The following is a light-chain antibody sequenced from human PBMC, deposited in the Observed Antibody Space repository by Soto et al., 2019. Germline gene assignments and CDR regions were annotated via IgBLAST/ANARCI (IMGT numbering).Light chain of an antibody. CDR3: FSFTSSSTHV. CDR2: EVN. V-gene: IGLV2-14*01. J-gene: IGLJ1*01. CDR1: YTDVGDYNY. Sequence: QSVLTQPASVSGSPGQSITISCTGTYTDVGDYNYVSWYQHRPDYGPKLMISEVNNRPSWVSNRFSGSKSGNTAYLTISGLQVEDEAEYFCFSFTSSSTHVFGSGTKLTGL.